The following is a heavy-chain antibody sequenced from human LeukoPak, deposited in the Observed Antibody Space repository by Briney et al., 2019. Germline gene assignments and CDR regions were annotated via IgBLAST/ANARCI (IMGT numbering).Heavy chain of an antibody. D-gene: IGHD3-10*01. CDR3: ARGRVRGVITYNYYYMDV. CDR1: GGSFSSSDYY. Sequence: SETLSLTCTVSGGSFSSSDYYWGWIRQPPGKGLEWIGEINHSGSTNYNPSLKSRVTISVDTSKNQFSLKLSSVTAADTAVYYCARGRVRGVITYNYYYMDVWGKGTTVTVSS. J-gene: IGHJ6*03. CDR2: INHSGST. V-gene: IGHV4-39*07.